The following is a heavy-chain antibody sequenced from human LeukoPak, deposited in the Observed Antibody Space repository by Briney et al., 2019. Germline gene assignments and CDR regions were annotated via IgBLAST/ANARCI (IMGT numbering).Heavy chain of an antibody. CDR1: GFTVSSNY. V-gene: IGHV3-53*04. J-gene: IGHJ4*02. Sequence: GGSPRLSCAASGFTVSSNYMSWVRQAPGKGLEWVSVIYSGGSTYYADSVKGRFTISRHNSKNTLCLQMNSLRAEDTAVYYCARASHSSSHRTGFDYWGQGTLVTVSS. CDR2: IYSGGST. CDR3: ARASHSSSHRTGFDY. D-gene: IGHD6-6*01.